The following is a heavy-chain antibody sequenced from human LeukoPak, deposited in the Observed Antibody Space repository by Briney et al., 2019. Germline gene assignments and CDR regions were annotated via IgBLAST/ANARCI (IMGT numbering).Heavy chain of an antibody. J-gene: IGHJ4*02. CDR2: IRYDGSNK. CDR3: AKDQVDTAMALFYFDY. CDR1: GFTVRSNY. Sequence: HPGESLRLSCAASGFTVRSNYMSWVRQAPGKGLEWVAFIRYDGSNKYYADSVKGRFTISRDNSKNTLYLQMNSLRAEDTAVYYCAKDQVDTAMALFYFDYWGQGTLVTISS. V-gene: IGHV3-30*02. D-gene: IGHD5-18*01.